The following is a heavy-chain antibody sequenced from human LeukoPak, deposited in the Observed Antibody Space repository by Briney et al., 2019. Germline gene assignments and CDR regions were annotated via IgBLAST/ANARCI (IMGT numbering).Heavy chain of an antibody. CDR2: INGGNGNT. CDR3: ARDYSSGWVNWFDP. CDR1: GYTFTSYA. Sequence: ASVKVSCKASGYTFTSYAMHWVRQAPGQRLEWMGWINGGNGNTKYSQEFQGRVTNTRDTSASTAYMELRSLRSEDMAVYYCARDYSSGWVNWFDPWGQGTLVTVSS. V-gene: IGHV1-3*03. J-gene: IGHJ5*02. D-gene: IGHD6-19*01.